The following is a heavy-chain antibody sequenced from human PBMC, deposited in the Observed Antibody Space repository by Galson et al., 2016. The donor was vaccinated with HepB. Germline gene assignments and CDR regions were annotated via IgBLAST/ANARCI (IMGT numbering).Heavy chain of an antibody. D-gene: IGHD4-11*01. V-gene: IGHV3-23*01. CDR3: ARGTTVLGDY. CDR2: ISTSGSST. Sequence: CAASGFAFNVYGMTWVRQAPRKGLEWVSAISTSGSSTDYADSVRGRFTISRDNSKNTPYLQMNNLRAEETAVYYCARGTTVLGDYWGQGILVTVSS. J-gene: IGHJ4*02. CDR1: GFAFNVYG.